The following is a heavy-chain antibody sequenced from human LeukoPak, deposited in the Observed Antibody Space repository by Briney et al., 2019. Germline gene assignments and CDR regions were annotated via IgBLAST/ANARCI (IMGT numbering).Heavy chain of an antibody. CDR3: ARLFCSSTSCCVHNWFDP. J-gene: IGHJ5*02. D-gene: IGHD2-2*01. Sequence: SETLSLTCTVSGGSISSYYWSWIRQPPGKGLEWIGYIYYSGSTNYNPSLKSRVTISVDTSKNQFSLKLSSVTAADTAVYYCARLFCSSTSCCVHNWFDPWGQGTLVTVSS. V-gene: IGHV4-59*08. CDR1: GGSISSYY. CDR2: IYYSGST.